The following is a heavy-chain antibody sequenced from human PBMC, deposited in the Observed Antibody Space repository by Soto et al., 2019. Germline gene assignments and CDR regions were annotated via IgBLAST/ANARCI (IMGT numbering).Heavy chain of an antibody. CDR1: GGSFSNYA. J-gene: IGHJ4*02. D-gene: IGHD3-9*01. CDR2: ITPIFGTA. Sequence: QVQLVQSGAEVKKPGSSVKVSCKASGGSFSNYAISWVRQAPGQGLEWMGGITPIFGTANYAQRFQGRVTITADESTSTAYMELSSLRSEDKAVYYCARGWSYDILTGYSYWGQGTLVTVSS. CDR3: ARGWSYDILTGYSY. V-gene: IGHV1-69*01.